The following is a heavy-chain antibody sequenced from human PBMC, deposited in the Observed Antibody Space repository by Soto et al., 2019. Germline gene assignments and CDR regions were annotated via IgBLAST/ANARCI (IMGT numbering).Heavy chain of an antibody. CDR3: ARGPLLLAYFDY. V-gene: IGHV3-53*01. Sequence: LRLSCAASGFTVSSNYMSWVRQAPGKGLEWVSVIYSGGSTYYADSVKGRFTISRDNSKNTLYLQMNSLRAEDTAVYYCARGPLLLAYFDYWGQGTLVTVSS. J-gene: IGHJ4*02. CDR1: GFTVSSNY. D-gene: IGHD2-15*01. CDR2: IYSGGST.